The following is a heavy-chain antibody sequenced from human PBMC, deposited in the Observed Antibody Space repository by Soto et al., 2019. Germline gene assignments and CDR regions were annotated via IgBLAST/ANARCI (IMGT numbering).Heavy chain of an antibody. V-gene: IGHV3-23*01. CDR3: AKYGGNSLQFQH. J-gene: IGHJ1*01. Sequence: VGSLRLSCAASGFTFSSYAMSWVRQAPGKGLEWVSAISGSGGSTYYADSVKGRFTISRDNSKNTLYLQMNSLRAEDTAVYYCAKYGGNSLQFQHWGQGTLVTVSS. D-gene: IGHD2-21*02. CDR2: ISGSGGST. CDR1: GFTFSSYA.